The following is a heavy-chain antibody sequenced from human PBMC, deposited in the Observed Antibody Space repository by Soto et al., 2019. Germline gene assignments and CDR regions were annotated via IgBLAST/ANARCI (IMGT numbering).Heavy chain of an antibody. V-gene: IGHV4-30-2*01. J-gene: IGHJ4*02. CDR3: ARGGGSAYFDS. Sequence: SETLSLTCTVSGASITFGGYSWGWIRQTPGKGLEWVGDINHLGTTSYNPSFESRVTLSMDRAKNQFSLKLHSMSAADRAVYFCARGGGSAYFDSWGQGILVTVSS. CDR2: INHLGTT. CDR1: GASITFGGYS. D-gene: IGHD2-15*01.